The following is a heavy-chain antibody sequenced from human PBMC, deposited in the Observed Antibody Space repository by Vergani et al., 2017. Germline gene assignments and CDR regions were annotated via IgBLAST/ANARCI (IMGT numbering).Heavy chain of an antibody. V-gene: IGHV3-33*01. CDR1: GFTFSSYG. J-gene: IGHJ5*02. Sequence: QVQLVESGGGVVQPGRSLRLSCAASGFTFSSYGMHWVRQAPGKGLEWVAVIWYDGSNKYYADSVKGRFTISRDNSKNTLYLQMNSLRAEDTAVYYCARGNSSSWSVDGWFDPWGQGTLVTVSS. CDR3: ARGNSSSWSVDGWFDP. CDR2: IWYDGSNK. D-gene: IGHD6-13*01.